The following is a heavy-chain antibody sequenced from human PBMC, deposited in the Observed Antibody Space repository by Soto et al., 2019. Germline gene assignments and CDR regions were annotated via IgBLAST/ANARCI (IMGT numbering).Heavy chain of an antibody. CDR3: ARDGKIGMYFGSIPLPLDY. CDR1: GFTFSSYS. J-gene: IGHJ4*02. D-gene: IGHD2-21*01. CDR2: ISSSSSYI. V-gene: IGHV3-21*01. Sequence: PGGSLRLSCAASGFTFSSYSMNWVRQAPGKGLEWVSSISSSSSYIYYADSVKGRFTISRDNAKNSLYLQMNSLRAEDTAVYYCARDGKIGMYFGSIPLPLDYWGQGTLVTVSS.